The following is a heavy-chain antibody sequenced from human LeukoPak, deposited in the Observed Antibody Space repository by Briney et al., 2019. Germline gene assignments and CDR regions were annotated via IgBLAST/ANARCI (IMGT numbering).Heavy chain of an antibody. Sequence: PGGSLRLSCAASGFTFSSYEMNWVRQAPGKGLEWVSYISGSGSSIKYADSVKGRFTISRDNANNSLYLQMNSLRAEDTAVYFCARCGTPKNYYYYGMDVWGQGTTVTVS. J-gene: IGHJ6*02. D-gene: IGHD1-26*01. CDR3: ARCGTPKNYYYYGMDV. CDR1: GFTFSSYE. CDR2: ISGSGSSI. V-gene: IGHV3-48*03.